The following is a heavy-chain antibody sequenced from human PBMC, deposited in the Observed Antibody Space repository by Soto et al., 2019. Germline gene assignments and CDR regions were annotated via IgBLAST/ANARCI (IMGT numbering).Heavy chain of an antibody. Sequence: GGSLRLSCAASGFTFSSYAMSWVRQAPGKGLEWVSAISGSGGSTYYADSVKGRFTISRDNSKNTLYLQMNSLRAEDTAVYYCAKGQVDPPTPGYSSSWYEFDYWGQGTLVTVSS. CDR1: GFTFSSYA. D-gene: IGHD6-13*01. V-gene: IGHV3-23*01. CDR3: AKGQVDPPTPGYSSSWYEFDY. CDR2: ISGSGGST. J-gene: IGHJ4*02.